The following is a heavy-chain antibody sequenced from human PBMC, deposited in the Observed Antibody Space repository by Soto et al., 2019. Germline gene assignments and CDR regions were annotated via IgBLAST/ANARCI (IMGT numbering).Heavy chain of an antibody. J-gene: IGHJ5*02. CDR3: ARIAAATTS. D-gene: IGHD6-13*01. Sequence: SETLSLTCTVSDGSITSFFWNWIRQPPGKGLEWIGNLYSGSTKYSPSLKSRVTISADTSKNQFSLSLRFVTAADTAVYYCARIAAATTSWGQGSLVTVPQ. CDR2: LYSGST. CDR1: DGSITSFF. V-gene: IGHV4-59*08.